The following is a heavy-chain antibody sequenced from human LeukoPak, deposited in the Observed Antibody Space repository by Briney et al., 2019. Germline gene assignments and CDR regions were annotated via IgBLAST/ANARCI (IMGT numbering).Heavy chain of an antibody. CDR2: IWYDGSNK. Sequence: GGSLRLSCAASGFTFSSYGMPWVRQAPGKGLEWVAVIWYDGSNKYYADSVKGRFTISRDNSKNTLYLQMNSLRAEDTAVYYCARGGIAAAEALSYYYYYYGMDVWGQGTTVTVSS. CDR3: ARGGIAAAEALSYYYYYYGMDV. D-gene: IGHD6-13*01. V-gene: IGHV3-33*01. J-gene: IGHJ6*02. CDR1: GFTFSSYG.